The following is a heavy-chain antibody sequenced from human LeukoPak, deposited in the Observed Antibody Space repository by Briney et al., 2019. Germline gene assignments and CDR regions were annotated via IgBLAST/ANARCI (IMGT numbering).Heavy chain of an antibody. Sequence: PSQTLSLTRTVSGGSISSSSYYWSWIRQPPGKGLEWIGYIYYSGSTNYNPSLKSRVTISVDTSKNQFSLKLSSVTAADTAVYYCASSVAAAGTALFDYWGQGTLVTVSS. J-gene: IGHJ4*02. CDR1: GGSISSSSYY. CDR2: IYYSGST. V-gene: IGHV4-61*01. CDR3: ASSVAAAGTALFDY. D-gene: IGHD6-13*01.